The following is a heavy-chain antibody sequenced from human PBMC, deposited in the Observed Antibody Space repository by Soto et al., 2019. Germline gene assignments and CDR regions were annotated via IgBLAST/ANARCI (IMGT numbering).Heavy chain of an antibody. V-gene: IGHV1-69*04. CDR3: ATDLRGIVGAIPFDY. CDR2: IIPILGIA. J-gene: IGHJ4*02. Sequence: GASVKVSCKASGGTFSSYTISWVRQAPGQGLDWMGRIIPILGIANYAQKFQGRVTMTEDTSTDTAYMELSSLRSEDTAVYYCATDLRGIVGAIPFDYWGQGTLVTVS. CDR1: GGTFSSYT. D-gene: IGHD1-26*01.